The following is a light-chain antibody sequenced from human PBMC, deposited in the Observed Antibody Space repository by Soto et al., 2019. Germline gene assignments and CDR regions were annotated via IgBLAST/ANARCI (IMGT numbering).Light chain of an antibody. Sequence: QSALTQPPSASGSPGQSVTISCTGTSSDVGAYIFVSWYQQRPGKAPKLMVYDVNRRPPGVPDRFFGSKSGNTASLTVSGLQAEDEADYYCVSFAGGTYVFGTGTKGTVL. V-gene: IGLV2-8*01. CDR1: SSDVGAYIF. CDR3: VSFAGGTYV. J-gene: IGLJ1*01. CDR2: DVN.